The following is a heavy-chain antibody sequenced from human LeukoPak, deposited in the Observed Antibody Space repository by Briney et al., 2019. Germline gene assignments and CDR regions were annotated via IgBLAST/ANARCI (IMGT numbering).Heavy chain of an antibody. J-gene: IGHJ4*02. CDR3: ARLNYYYDSSGSKIPDY. D-gene: IGHD3-22*01. CDR2: IYPGDSDT. V-gene: IGHV5-51*01. CDR1: GYSFTSYW. Sequence: GESLKISCKGSGYSFTSYWIGWVRQMPGEGLEWMGIIYPGDSDTRYSPSFQGPVPISADKSISTAYLQWSSLKASDTAMYYCARLNYYYDSSGSKIPDYWGQGTLVTVSS.